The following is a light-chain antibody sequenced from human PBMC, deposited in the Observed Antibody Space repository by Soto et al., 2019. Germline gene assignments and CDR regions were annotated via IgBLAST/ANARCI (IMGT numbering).Light chain of an antibody. CDR3: QQYGSSVRT. Sequence: EIVLTQSPGTLSLSPGERATLSCRASQSLSSNYLAWYQQKPGQALRLLIYGASSRATGIPDRFSGSGSGTDFTLTISRLEPEDFAVYYCQQYGSSVRTFGQGTKVDIK. CDR1: QSLSSNY. CDR2: GAS. J-gene: IGKJ2*01. V-gene: IGKV3-20*01.